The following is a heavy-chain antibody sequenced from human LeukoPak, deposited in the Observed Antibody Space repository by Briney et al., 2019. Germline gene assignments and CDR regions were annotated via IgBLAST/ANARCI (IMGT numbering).Heavy chain of an antibody. CDR1: GGSFSGYY. CDR3: ARDYYDSSGYYHGFDY. D-gene: IGHD3-22*01. V-gene: IGHV4-34*01. J-gene: IGHJ4*02. CDR2: INHSGST. Sequence: PSETLSLTCAVYGGSFSGYYWSWIRQPPGKGLEWIGEINHSGSTNYNPSLKSRVTISVDTSKNQFSQKLSSVTAADTAVYYCARDYYDSSGYYHGFDYWGQGTLVTVSS.